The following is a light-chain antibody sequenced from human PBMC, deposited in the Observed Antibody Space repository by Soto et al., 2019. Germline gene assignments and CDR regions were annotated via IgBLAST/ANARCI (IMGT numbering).Light chain of an antibody. Sequence: QAVVTQPPSASGTPGPRVTISCSGSNSNIGGNYVYWYQQLPGTAPKLLMYRNDQRPSGVPDRFSGSKSGTSASLAISGLRSEDEADYYCAAWDDSLSGRYVFGTGTKLTVL. J-gene: IGLJ1*01. V-gene: IGLV1-47*01. CDR3: AAWDDSLSGRYV. CDR2: RND. CDR1: NSNIGGNY.